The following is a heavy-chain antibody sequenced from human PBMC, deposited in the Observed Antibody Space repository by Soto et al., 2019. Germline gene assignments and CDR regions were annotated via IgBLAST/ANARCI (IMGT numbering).Heavy chain of an antibody. Sequence: PGGSLRLSCAASGFTFSSYAMSWVRQAPGKGLEWVSAISGSGGSTYYADSVKGRFTISRDNSKNTLYLQMNSLRAEDTAVYYCAKEWQEKMITFGGVPYYFDYWGQGTLVTVSS. CDR2: ISGSGGST. J-gene: IGHJ4*02. CDR1: GFTFSSYA. CDR3: AKEWQEKMITFGGVPYYFDY. D-gene: IGHD3-16*01. V-gene: IGHV3-23*01.